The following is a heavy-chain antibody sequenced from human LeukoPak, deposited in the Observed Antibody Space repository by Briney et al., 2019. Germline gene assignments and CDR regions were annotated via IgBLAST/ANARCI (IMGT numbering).Heavy chain of an antibody. CDR3: ARSTKLGYCSGGSCGEDAFDI. V-gene: IGHV4-31*03. Sequence: SETLSLTCTVSGGSISSGGYYWSWIRQHPGKGLEWIGYIYYSGSTYYNPSLKGRVTISVDTSKNQFSLKLSSVTAADTAVYYCARSTKLGYCSGGSCGEDAFDIWGQGTMVTVSS. D-gene: IGHD2-15*01. CDR1: GGSISSGGYY. CDR2: IYYSGST. J-gene: IGHJ3*02.